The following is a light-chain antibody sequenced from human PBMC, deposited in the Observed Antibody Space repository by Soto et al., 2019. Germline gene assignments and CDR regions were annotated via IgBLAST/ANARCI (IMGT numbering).Light chain of an antibody. Sequence: EIVLTQSPATLSLSPGERATLSCRASQSVSSYLAWYQQKPCQAPRLLIYDASNRATGIPARFSGSGSGTDFTLTISSLEPEDFAIYYCPQRSNWPPVTFGGGTKVEIK. CDR3: PQRSNWPPVT. CDR2: DAS. V-gene: IGKV3-11*01. CDR1: QSVSSY. J-gene: IGKJ4*01.